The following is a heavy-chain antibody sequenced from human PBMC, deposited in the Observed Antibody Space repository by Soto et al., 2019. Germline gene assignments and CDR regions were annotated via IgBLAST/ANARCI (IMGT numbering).Heavy chain of an antibody. J-gene: IGHJ6*02. Sequence: GASVKVSCKTSGYTFTSYGATWVRQAPGQGLEWIAWISVQTGKTKYADRLQGRITLTTDTSTSTAYMELRNLTSDDTAVYYCSRTDCTSTTCALYYYYGVDVWGQGTTVTVSS. V-gene: IGHV1-18*01. CDR1: GYTFTSYG. CDR3: SRTDCTSTTCALYYYYGVDV. CDR2: ISVQTGKT. D-gene: IGHD2-2*01.